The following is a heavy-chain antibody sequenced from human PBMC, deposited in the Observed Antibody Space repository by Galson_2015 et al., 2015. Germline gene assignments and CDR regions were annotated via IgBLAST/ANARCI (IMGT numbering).Heavy chain of an antibody. D-gene: IGHD4-17*01. V-gene: IGHV3-13*01. CDR3: ARGRWEHGDLDAFDI. J-gene: IGHJ3*02. CDR2: IGTAGDT. Sequence: SLRLSCAASGFTFSSYDMHWVRQATGKGLEWVSAIGTAGDTYYPGSVKGRFTISRENAKNSLYLQMNSLRAGDTAVYYCARGRWEHGDLDAFDIWGQGTMVTVSS. CDR1: GFTFSSYD.